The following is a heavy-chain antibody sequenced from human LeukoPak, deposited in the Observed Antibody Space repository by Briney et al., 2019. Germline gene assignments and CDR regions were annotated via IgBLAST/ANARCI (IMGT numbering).Heavy chain of an antibody. CDR1: GGTFSSYA. Sequence: SVKVSCKASGGTFSSYAISWVRQAPGQGLEWMGGIIPIFGKANYAQKFQGRVTITADKSTSTAYMELSSLRSEDTAVYYCAREEVGIAAAGTPYYYYMDVWGKGTTVTVSS. V-gene: IGHV1-69*06. CDR3: AREEVGIAAAGTPYYYYMDV. J-gene: IGHJ6*03. D-gene: IGHD6-13*01. CDR2: IIPIFGKA.